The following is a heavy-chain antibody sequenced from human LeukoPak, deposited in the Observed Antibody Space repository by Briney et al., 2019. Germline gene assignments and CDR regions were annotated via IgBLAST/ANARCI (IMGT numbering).Heavy chain of an antibody. CDR2: IYYSGST. V-gene: IGHV4-59*01. J-gene: IGHJ3*02. CDR3: ARESEAYAFDI. Sequence: SETLSLTGTVSGGSISSYYWSWIRQPPGKGLEWIGYIYYSGSTNYNPSLKSRVTISVDTSRNQFSLKLSSVTAADTAVYYCARESEAYAFDIWGQGTMVTVSS. CDR1: GGSISSYY.